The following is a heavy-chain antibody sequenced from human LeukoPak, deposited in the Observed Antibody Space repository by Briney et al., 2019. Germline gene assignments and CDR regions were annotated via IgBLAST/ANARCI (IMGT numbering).Heavy chain of an antibody. CDR3: ARGVYIAAAQYGY. D-gene: IGHD6-13*01. CDR2: IYYSGGT. Sequence: SETLSLTCTVSGGSISSYYWSWIRQTPGQVPEWIGYIYYSGGTNYNPSLKSRVTISVDTSKKQFSLKLSSVTAADTAVYYCARGVYIAAAQYGYWGQGTLVTVSS. V-gene: IGHV4-59*01. CDR1: GGSISSYY. J-gene: IGHJ4*02.